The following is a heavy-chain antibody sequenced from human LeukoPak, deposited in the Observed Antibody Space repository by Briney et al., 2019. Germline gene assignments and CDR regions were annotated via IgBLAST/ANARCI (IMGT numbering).Heavy chain of an antibody. CDR3: ASGAQSDY. CDR1: GFTFSTYE. Sequence: GGSLRLSCAASGFTFSTYEMNWVRQAPGKGLEWVSSINNSGNTIYYADSVKGRFTISRDNSKNSLYLQTNSLRAEDTAVYYCASGAQSDYWGQGTLVTVSS. J-gene: IGHJ4*02. V-gene: IGHV3-48*03. D-gene: IGHD1-26*01. CDR2: INNSGNTI.